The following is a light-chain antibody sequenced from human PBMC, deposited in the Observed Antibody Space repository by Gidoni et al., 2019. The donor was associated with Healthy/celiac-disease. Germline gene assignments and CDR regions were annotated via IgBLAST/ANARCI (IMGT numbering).Light chain of an antibody. CDR2: EDS. V-gene: IGLV3-10*01. J-gene: IGLJ3*02. Sequence: SYELTQPPSVSVFPGQTARITCSGDALPKKYAYWYQQKSGQAPVPVIYEDSKRPSGLPERFSGSSSGTMATLTISGAQVEDEADYYCYSTDSSGNHWVFGGGTKLTVL. CDR3: YSTDSSGNHWV. CDR1: ALPKKY.